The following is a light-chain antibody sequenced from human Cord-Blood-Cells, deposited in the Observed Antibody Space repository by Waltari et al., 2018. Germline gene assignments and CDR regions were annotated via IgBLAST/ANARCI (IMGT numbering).Light chain of an antibody. CDR1: SSDVGGYNY. J-gene: IGLJ2*01. CDR3: SSYAGSNNGV. V-gene: IGLV2-8*01. Sequence: QSALTQPPSASGSPGQSVTISCTGTSSDVGGYNYVSWYQQHPGKAPKLMIYEVSKRPAGVPDRFSGSTSGNTASLTFSGLQAEDDADYYCSSYAGSNNGVFGGGTKLTVL. CDR2: EVS.